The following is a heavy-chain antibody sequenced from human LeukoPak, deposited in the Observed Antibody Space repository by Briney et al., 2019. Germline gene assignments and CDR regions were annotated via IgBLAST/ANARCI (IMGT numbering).Heavy chain of an antibody. CDR3: ARDDTAMGEGYSGFDY. V-gene: IGHV4-39*07. J-gene: IGHJ4*02. D-gene: IGHD5-18*01. CDR1: GGSISSSSYY. CDR2: IYYSGST. Sequence: SETLSLTCTVSGGSISSSSYYWGWIRQPPGKGLEWIGSIYYSGSTYYNPSLKSRVAISVDTSKNQFSLKLSSVTAADTAVYYCARDDTAMGEGYSGFDYWGQGTLVTVSS.